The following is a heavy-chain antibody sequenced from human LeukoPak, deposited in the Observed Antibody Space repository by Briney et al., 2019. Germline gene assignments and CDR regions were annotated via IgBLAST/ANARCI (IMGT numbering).Heavy chain of an antibody. Sequence: SSETLSLTCTVSGGSISSGSYYWSWIRQPAGKGLEWIGRIYTSGSTNYNPSLKSRVTISVDTSKNQFSLKLSSVTAADTAVYYCARDSVRGFVVVTANAFDIWGQGTMVTVSS. CDR3: ARDSVRGFVVVTANAFDI. J-gene: IGHJ3*02. V-gene: IGHV4-61*02. D-gene: IGHD2-21*02. CDR2: IYTSGST. CDR1: GGSISSGSYY.